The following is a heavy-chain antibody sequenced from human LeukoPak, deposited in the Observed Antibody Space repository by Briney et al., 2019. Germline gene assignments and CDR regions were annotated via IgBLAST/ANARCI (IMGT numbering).Heavy chain of an antibody. J-gene: IGHJ4*02. CDR1: GYTFTSYG. D-gene: IGHD2-2*01. Sequence: ASVKVSCKASGYTFTSYGITWVRQATGQGLEWMGWISAYNGNTNYAQKVQGRVTMTTDTSTSTAYMELRSLRPDDTALYYCARVVCSTTNCYYYFDYWGQGTLVTVSS. CDR2: ISAYNGNT. V-gene: IGHV1-18*01. CDR3: ARVVCSTTNCYYYFDY.